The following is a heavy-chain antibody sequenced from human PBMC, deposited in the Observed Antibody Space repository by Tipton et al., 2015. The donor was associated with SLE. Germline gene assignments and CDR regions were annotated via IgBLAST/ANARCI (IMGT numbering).Heavy chain of an antibody. J-gene: IGHJ4*02. CDR2: IYNSGAT. V-gene: IGHV3-66*01. Sequence: QLVQSGGGLVQPGGSLRLSCAVSGFTVNGNYMSWVRQAPGKGLEWVSVIYNSGATFYADSVKGRFTISRDTSKNTLYLQLNSLRAEETAVYYCARSGAGYYSSGYFDDWGQGTLVTVSS. D-gene: IGHD3-22*01. CDR3: ARSGAGYYSSGYFDD. CDR1: GFTVNGNY.